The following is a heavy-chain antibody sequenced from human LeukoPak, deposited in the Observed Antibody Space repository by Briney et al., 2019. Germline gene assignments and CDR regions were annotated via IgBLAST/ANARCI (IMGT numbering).Heavy chain of an antibody. CDR3: VAGNGWLGDY. D-gene: IGHD6-19*01. V-gene: IGHV3-21*01. J-gene: IGHJ4*02. Sequence: GGSLRLSCAASGFIFNTYTMHWVRLAPGKGLEWVSSIRSNSDDIYYADSVKGRFTISRDNSKNTLYLQMNSLRAEDTAVYYCVAGNGWLGDYWGQGTLVTVSS. CDR2: IRSNSDDI. CDR1: GFIFNTYT.